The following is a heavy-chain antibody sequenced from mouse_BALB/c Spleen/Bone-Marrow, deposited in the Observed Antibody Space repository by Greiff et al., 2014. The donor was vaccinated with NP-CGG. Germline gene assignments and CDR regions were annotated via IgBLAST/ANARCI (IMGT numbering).Heavy chain of an antibody. CDR2: IDPANGNT. Sequence: VQLKESGAELVKPGASVKLSCTASGFNIKDTYMHWVKQRPEQGLEWIGRIDPANGNTKYDPKFQGKATITADTSSNTAYLQLSSLTSEDTAVYYCAGLRPRFEFAYCGQGTLVTVSA. D-gene: IGHD2-4*01. J-gene: IGHJ3*01. V-gene: IGHV14-3*02. CDR3: AGLRPRFEFAY. CDR1: GFNIKDTY.